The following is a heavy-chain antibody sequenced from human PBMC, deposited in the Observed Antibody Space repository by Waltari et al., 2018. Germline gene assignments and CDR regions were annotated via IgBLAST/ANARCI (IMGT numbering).Heavy chain of an antibody. CDR2: IIPIFGTT. J-gene: IGHJ5*02. D-gene: IGHD2-2*01. CDR3: AAESQLLFGWFDP. Sequence: QVQLVQSGAEVKKPGSSVKVSCKASGGTFSSYAISWVRQAPGQGLEWMGGIIPIFGTTNYAQKFQGRVTITTDESTSTAYMELSSLRSEDTAVYYCAAESQLLFGWFDPWGQGTLVTVSS. V-gene: IGHV1-69*05. CDR1: GGTFSSYA.